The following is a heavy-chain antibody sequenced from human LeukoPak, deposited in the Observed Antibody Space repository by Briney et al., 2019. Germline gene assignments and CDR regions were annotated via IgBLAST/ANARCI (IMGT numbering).Heavy chain of an antibody. CDR1: GFTFSSYW. CDR3: AKESWELLTSYMDV. D-gene: IGHD1-26*01. J-gene: IGHJ6*03. V-gene: IGHV3-74*01. CDR2: INSDGSST. Sequence: GGSLRLSCAASGFTFSSYWMHWVRQAPGKGLVWVSRINSDGSSTSYADSVKGRFTISRDNAKNTLYLQMNSLRAEDTAVYYCAKESWELLTSYMDVWGKGTTVTISS.